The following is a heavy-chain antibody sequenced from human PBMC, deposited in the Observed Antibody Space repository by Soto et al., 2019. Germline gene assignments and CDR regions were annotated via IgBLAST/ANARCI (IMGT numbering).Heavy chain of an antibody. V-gene: IGHV1-18*01. Sequence: ASVKVSCKTSGYTFTKDGIFWVRQAPGQGLEWMGWISAYNGNTNYAQKLQGRVTMTTDTSTSTAYMELRSLRSDDTAVYYCARRTGQYYYYGMDVWGQGTTVTVSS. CDR2: ISAYNGNT. CDR1: GYTFTKDG. CDR3: ARRTGQYYYYGMDV. D-gene: IGHD1-1*01. J-gene: IGHJ6*02.